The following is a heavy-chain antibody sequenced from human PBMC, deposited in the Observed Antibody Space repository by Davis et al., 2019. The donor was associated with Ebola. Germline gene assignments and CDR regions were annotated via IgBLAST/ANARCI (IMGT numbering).Heavy chain of an antibody. CDR1: GGTFSSYA. J-gene: IGHJ4*02. CDR2: IIPIFGTA. V-gene: IGHV1-69*06. D-gene: IGHD5-18*01. CDR3: ARDHTAMVAGGFDY. Sequence: AASVKVSCKASGGTFSSYAISWVRQAPGQGLEWMGGIIPIFGTANYAQKFQGRVTITADKSTSTAYMELSSLRSEDTAVYYCARDHTAMVAGGFDYWGQGTLVTVSS.